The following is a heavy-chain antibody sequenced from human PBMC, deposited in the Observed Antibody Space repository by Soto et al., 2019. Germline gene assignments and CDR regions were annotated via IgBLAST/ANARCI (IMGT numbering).Heavy chain of an antibody. D-gene: IGHD6-19*01. CDR1: GGSISNYY. V-gene: IGHV4-59*12. CDR3: ARDGDSSGWYKNYFDY. J-gene: IGHJ4*01. Sequence: SETLSLTCTVSGGSISNYYWSWIRQPPGKGLEWIGYIYYSGSTNYNPSLKSRVTISVDASKKQFSLKLSSVTAADTAVYYCARDGDSSGWYKNYFDYWGQGTLVTVSS. CDR2: IYYSGST.